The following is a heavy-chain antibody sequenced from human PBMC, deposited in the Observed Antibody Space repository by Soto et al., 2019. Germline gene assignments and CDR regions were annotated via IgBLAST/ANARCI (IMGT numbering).Heavy chain of an antibody. D-gene: IGHD6-13*01. J-gene: IGHJ5*02. CDR3: ERLSSFNWLDP. CDR2: IYYSGST. Sequence: PSETLSLTCTVSGGSISSSSYYWGWIRQPPGKGLEWIGSIYYSGSTYYNPSLKSRVTISVDTSKNQFSLKLSSVTAADTAVYYCERLSSFNWLDPWGQGTMVTVYS. V-gene: IGHV4-39*01. CDR1: GGSISSSSYY.